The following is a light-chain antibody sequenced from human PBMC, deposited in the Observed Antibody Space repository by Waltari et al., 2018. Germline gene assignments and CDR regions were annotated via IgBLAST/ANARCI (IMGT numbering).Light chain of an antibody. CDR1: QSVLYSSNNKNY. V-gene: IGKV4-1*01. CDR3: QQYYSTHPLT. CDR2: WAS. J-gene: IGKJ4*01. Sequence: DIVMTQSPDSLAVSLGERATINCKSSQSVLYSSNNKNYLAWYQQKPGQPPKLLIYWASTRESGVPDRFSGSWSGTDFTLTISSLQAEDVAVYYCQQYYSTHPLTFGGGTKVEIK.